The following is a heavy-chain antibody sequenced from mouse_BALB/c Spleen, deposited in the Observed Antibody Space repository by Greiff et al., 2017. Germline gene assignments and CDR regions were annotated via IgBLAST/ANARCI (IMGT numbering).Heavy chain of an antibody. CDR3: ARQGYYFDY. CDR2: ISSGGSYT. J-gene: IGHJ2*01. V-gene: IGHV5-6*01. CDR1: GFTFSSYG. Sequence: EVQVVESGGDLVKPGGSLKLSCAASGFTFSSYGMSWVRQTPDKRLEWVATISSGGSYTYYPDSVKGRFTISRDNAKNTLYLQMSSLKSEDTAMYYCARQGYYFDYWGQGTTLTVSS.